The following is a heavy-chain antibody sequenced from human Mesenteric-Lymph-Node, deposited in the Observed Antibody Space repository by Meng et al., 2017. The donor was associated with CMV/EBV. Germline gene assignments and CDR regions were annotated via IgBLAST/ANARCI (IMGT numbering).Heavy chain of an antibody. CDR3: ARAGATGTYFFLGLVV. CDR1: GGSVRSGSFY. CDR2: IYYNGDT. V-gene: IGHV4-61*01. Sequence: GSLRLSCTVSGGSVRSGSFYWSWIRQPPGKGLEWIGYIYYNGDTKYNPSLKSRVTMSLDTSKNQFSLNLTSATAADTAVYYCARAGATGTYFFLGLVVWGQGAQVTVSS. J-gene: IGHJ4*02. D-gene: IGHD4-17*01.